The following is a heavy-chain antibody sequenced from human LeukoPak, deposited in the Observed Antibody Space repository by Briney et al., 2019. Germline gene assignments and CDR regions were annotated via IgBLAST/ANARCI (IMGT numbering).Heavy chain of an antibody. D-gene: IGHD4-17*01. CDR2: ISSSGSTI. J-gene: IGHJ6*03. Sequence: GGSLRLSCAASGFTFSSYEMYWVRQAPGKGLEWVSYISSSGSTIYYADSVKGRFTISRDNAKNSLYLQMNSLRAEDTAVYYCARARKTTVTYYYYYMDVWGKGTTVTISS. CDR1: GFTFSSYE. CDR3: ARARKTTVTYYYYYMDV. V-gene: IGHV3-48*03.